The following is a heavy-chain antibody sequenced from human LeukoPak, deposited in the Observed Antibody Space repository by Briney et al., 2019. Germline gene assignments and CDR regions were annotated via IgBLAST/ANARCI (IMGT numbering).Heavy chain of an antibody. Sequence: GGSLRLSCAASGFTFSSYSMNWVRQAPGKGLEWVSYISSSSSTIYYADSVKGRFTISRDNAKNSLYLQMNSLRAEDTAVYYCARGDIVVVPAAVYFDYWGQGTLVTVSS. J-gene: IGHJ4*02. CDR1: GFTFSSYS. CDR2: ISSSSSTI. V-gene: IGHV3-48*04. D-gene: IGHD2-2*01. CDR3: ARGDIVVVPAAVYFDY.